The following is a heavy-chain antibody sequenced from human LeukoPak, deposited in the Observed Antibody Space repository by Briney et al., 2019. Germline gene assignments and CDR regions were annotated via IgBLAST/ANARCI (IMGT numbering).Heavy chain of an antibody. CDR1: DYTFTSYG. V-gene: IGHV1-18*01. CDR3: ARGGGLRRVLAAMDRDY. D-gene: IGHD2-2*01. Sequence: ASVKVSCKASDYTFTSYGISWVRQAPGQGLEWMGWISAYNGNTNYAQKLQGRVTMTTDTSTSTAYMELRSLRSDDTAVYYCARGGGLRRVLAAMDRDYWGEGTLVTVSS. CDR2: ISAYNGNT. J-gene: IGHJ4*02.